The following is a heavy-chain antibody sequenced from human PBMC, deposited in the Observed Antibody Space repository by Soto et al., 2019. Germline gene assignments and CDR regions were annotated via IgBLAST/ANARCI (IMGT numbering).Heavy chain of an antibody. CDR2: IYYSGST. D-gene: IGHD3-22*01. Sequence: NPSETLSLTCTVSGGSISSGGYYWSWIRQHPGKGLEWIGYIYYSGSTYYNPSLKSRVTISVDTSKNQFSLKLSSVTAADTAVYYCARAPKTKFYYYDSSGYNYYFDYWGQGTLVTVSS. J-gene: IGHJ4*02. V-gene: IGHV4-31*03. CDR3: ARAPKTKFYYYDSSGYNYYFDY. CDR1: GGSISSGGYY.